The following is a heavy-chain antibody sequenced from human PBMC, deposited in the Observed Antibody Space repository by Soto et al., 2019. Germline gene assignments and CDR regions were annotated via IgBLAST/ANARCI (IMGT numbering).Heavy chain of an antibody. D-gene: IGHD3-10*01. CDR3: AKAYGSGTVYGMDV. V-gene: IGHV3-30*18. J-gene: IGHJ6*02. CDR1: GFTFSSYG. Sequence: QVQLVESGGGVVQPGRSLRLSCAASGFTFSSYGMHWVRQAPGKGLEWVAVISYDGSDKYYADSVKGRFTISRDNSENTLSLQINSLRAEDTAVYYCAKAYGSGTVYGMDVWGQGTTVTVSS. CDR2: ISYDGSDK.